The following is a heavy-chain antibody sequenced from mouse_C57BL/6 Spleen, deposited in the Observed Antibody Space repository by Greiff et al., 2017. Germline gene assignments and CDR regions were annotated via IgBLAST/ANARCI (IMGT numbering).Heavy chain of an antibody. CDR3: ARLVEDPYAMDY. V-gene: IGHV1-53*01. CDR1: GYTFTSYW. Sequence: VQLQQPGTELVKPGASVKLSCKASGYTFTSYWMHWVKQRPGQGLEWIGNINPSNGGTNYNGKFKGKATLTADKSSSTAYMQLSSLTSEDSAVYFCARLVEDPYAMDYWGQGTSVTVSS. D-gene: IGHD1-1*02. J-gene: IGHJ4*01. CDR2: INPSNGGT.